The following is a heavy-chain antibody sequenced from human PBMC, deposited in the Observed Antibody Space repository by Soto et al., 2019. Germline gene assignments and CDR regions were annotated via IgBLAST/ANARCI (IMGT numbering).Heavy chain of an antibody. V-gene: IGHV1-18*04. CDR3: ARHRFNYYDDTVYYYFDY. J-gene: IGHJ4*02. CDR1: GYIFTSYG. CDR2: ISGHNGNT. Sequence: VASVKVSCKASGYIFTSYGISWVRRAPGQGPEWMGWISGHNGNTNHPQSLQGRVTMTTDTSRNTAYMELRSLRSDDTAVYYCARHRFNYYDDTVYYYFDYWGQGTLVTVSS. D-gene: IGHD3-22*01.